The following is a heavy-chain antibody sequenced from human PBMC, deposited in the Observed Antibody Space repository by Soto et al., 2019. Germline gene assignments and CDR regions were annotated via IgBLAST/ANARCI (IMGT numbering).Heavy chain of an antibody. D-gene: IGHD2-2*01. V-gene: IGHV3-23*01. Sequence: EVQLLESGAGLVQPGGSLRPSCAASGFTFSSYAMSWVRQAPGKGLEWVSGISTSGDSTYYADSVKGRFTISRDNSKDTLYLQMNSLRAGDTAVYYCAINSRYCSSTSCYADWGQGTLVTVSS. CDR2: ISTSGDST. J-gene: IGHJ4*02. CDR1: GFTFSSYA. CDR3: AINSRYCSSTSCYAD.